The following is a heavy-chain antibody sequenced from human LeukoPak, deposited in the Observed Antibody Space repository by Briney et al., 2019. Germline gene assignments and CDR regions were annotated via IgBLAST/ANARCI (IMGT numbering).Heavy chain of an antibody. V-gene: IGHV1-2*02. CDR3: ARESDIRGLDY. CDR1: GYTFTGSY. CDR2: INPNSGGR. Sequence: ASVKLSCKASGYTFTGSYMHWVRQAPGQGLEWMGWINPNSGGRNYAQRFQGRVTMTRDTSISTAYMELSGLRSDDTAVYYCARESDIRGLDYWGQGTLVTVSS. D-gene: IGHD2-15*01. J-gene: IGHJ4*02.